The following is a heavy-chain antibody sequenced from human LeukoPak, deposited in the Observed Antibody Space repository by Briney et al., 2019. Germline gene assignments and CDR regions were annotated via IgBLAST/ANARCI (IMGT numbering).Heavy chain of an antibody. Sequence: EASVKVSCKASGYTFTTYYIHWVRQAPGQGLEWMGIINPSGGSTTYTQKFQVRVTMTRDTSTTTVYMELSSLRSEDTAVYYCARDRPYGAPLDYWGQGTLVTVSS. CDR1: GYTFTTYY. V-gene: IGHV1-46*01. CDR2: INPSGGST. D-gene: IGHD4-17*01. CDR3: ARDRPYGAPLDY. J-gene: IGHJ4*02.